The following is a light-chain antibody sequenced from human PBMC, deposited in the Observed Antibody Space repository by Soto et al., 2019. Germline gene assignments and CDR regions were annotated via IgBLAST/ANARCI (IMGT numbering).Light chain of an antibody. Sequence: AIRMTQSPSSFSASTGDRVTITCRASQGISSYLAWYQQKPGKAPKLLIYAASTLQSGVPSRFSGSGSGTEFTLTISCLQSEDFATSYCQQYYSYPITFGQGTRLESK. V-gene: IGKV1-8*01. J-gene: IGKJ5*01. CDR2: AAS. CDR3: QQYYSYPIT. CDR1: QGISSY.